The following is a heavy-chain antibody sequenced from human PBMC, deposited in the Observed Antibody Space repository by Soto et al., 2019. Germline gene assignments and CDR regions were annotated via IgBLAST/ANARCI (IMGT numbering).Heavy chain of an antibody. CDR1: GFTFRSYE. J-gene: IGHJ4*02. CDR3: TRVRDSNDY. CDR2: IRRSGRSI. D-gene: IGHD3-22*01. Sequence: PGGSLRRSCFVSGFTFRSYEMNWVRQAPGKGLEWVSNIRRSGRSINYADSVKGRFTISRDNAKNSLYLQMNSLRAEDTAVYYWTRVRDSNDYWGQGTLVTVSS. V-gene: IGHV3-48*03.